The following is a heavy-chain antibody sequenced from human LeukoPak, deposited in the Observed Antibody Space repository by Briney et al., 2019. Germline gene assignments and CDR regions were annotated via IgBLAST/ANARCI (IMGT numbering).Heavy chain of an antibody. D-gene: IGHD6-19*01. V-gene: IGHV4-39*01. CDR1: GGSISSSSYY. CDR3: ARSLQWLVQIYFDY. J-gene: IGHJ4*02. Sequence: SETLSLTCTVSGGSISSSSYYWGWIRQPPGKGLEWIGSIYYSGSTYYNPSLKSLVTISVDTSKNQFSLKLSSVTAADTAVYYCARSLQWLVQIYFDYWGQGTLVTVSS. CDR2: IYYSGST.